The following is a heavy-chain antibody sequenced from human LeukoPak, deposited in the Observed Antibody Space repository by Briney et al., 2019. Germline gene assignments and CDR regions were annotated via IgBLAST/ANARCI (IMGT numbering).Heavy chain of an antibody. V-gene: IGHV4-34*01. CDR1: GGSFSGYY. CDR3: ARVTTGGYYNY. Sequence: SETLSLTCAVYGGSFSGYYWSWIRQPPGKGLEWIGEINHSGSTNYNPSLKSRVTISVDTSENHFSLKLSFVTAADTAVYYCARVTTGGYYNYWGQGTLVTVSS. CDR2: INHSGST. J-gene: IGHJ4*02. D-gene: IGHD3-22*01.